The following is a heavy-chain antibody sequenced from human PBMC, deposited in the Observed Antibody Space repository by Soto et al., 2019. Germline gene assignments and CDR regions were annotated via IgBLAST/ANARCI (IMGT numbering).Heavy chain of an antibody. CDR1: GFTFSSYW. Sequence: GGSLRLSCAASGFTFSSYWMSWVRQAPGKGLEWVANIKQDGSEKYYVDSVKGRFTISRDNAKNSLYLQMKGLRAEDTAVYYCAGDGSSSWYNRFGYYYGMDVWGQGTTVTVSS. CDR3: AGDGSSSWYNRFGYYYGMDV. CDR2: IKQDGSEK. J-gene: IGHJ6*02. V-gene: IGHV3-7*05. D-gene: IGHD6-13*01.